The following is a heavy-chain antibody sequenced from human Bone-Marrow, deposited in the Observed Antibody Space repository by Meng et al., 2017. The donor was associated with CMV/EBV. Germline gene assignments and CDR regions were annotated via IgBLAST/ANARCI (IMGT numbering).Heavy chain of an antibody. Sequence: SCAASGFTFSSYGMHWVRQAPGKGLEWVAVIWYDGSNKYYADSVKGRFTISRDNSKNTLYLQMNSLRAEDTAVYYCAKMGASNGMDVWGQGTTVTVSS. CDR2: IWYDGSNK. J-gene: IGHJ6*02. CDR1: GFTFSSYG. D-gene: IGHD3-16*01. CDR3: AKMGASNGMDV. V-gene: IGHV3-33*06.